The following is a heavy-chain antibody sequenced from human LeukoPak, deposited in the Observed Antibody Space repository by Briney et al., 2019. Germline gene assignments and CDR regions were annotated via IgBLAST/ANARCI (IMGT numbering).Heavy chain of an antibody. J-gene: IGHJ4*02. D-gene: IGHD2-2*01. Sequence: ASVRLSCTASGYTFTSYGISWVRQAPGQGLEWVGWISADSGNTNYAEYLKGRFTMTTDPSTNTAYMEMRSLRTEDTAVYYCAIASQCDYWGQGTLVTVSS. CDR1: GYTFTSYG. CDR2: ISADSGNT. CDR3: AIASQCDY. V-gene: IGHV1-18*01.